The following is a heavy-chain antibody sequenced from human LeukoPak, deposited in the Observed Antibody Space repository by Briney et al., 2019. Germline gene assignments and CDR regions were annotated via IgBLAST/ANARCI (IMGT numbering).Heavy chain of an antibody. V-gene: IGHV4-31*03. CDR1: GGSISSDGYY. CDR2: IYYSGST. J-gene: IGHJ4*02. Sequence: PSETLSLTCTVSGGSISSDGYYWNWHPPRPGQGLVWRGYIYYSGSTYYNPSLKSRVTISVDTSKNQFSLKLSSVTAADTAVYYCARVGADSGYGLRPGFDYWGQGTLVTVSS. D-gene: IGHD5-12*01. CDR3: ARVGADSGYGLRPGFDY.